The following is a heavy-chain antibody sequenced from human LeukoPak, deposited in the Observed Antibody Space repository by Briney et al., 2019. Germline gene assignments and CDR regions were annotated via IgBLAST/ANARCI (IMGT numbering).Heavy chain of an antibody. CDR3: ARVFCVHGVCYTGDWFDP. D-gene: IGHD2-8*01. CDR2: MNPNSGNK. Sequence: GASVKVSCKASGYTFTTYDINWVRQAPGQELEWMGWMNPNSGNKGYAQKFQGRVTMTRNTSISTAYMELSSLRSEDTAVYYCARVFCVHGVCYTGDWFDPWGQGTLVTVSS. CDR1: GYTFTTYD. V-gene: IGHV1-8*01. J-gene: IGHJ5*02.